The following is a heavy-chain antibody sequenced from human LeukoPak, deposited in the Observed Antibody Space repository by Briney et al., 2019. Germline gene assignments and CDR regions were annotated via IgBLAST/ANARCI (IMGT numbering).Heavy chain of an antibody. J-gene: IGHJ5*02. CDR1: GFTFSSHA. D-gene: IGHD3-16*01. CDR3: ARTNMITFGGVIDP. V-gene: IGHV3-30-3*01. Sequence: GGSLRLSCAASGFTFSSHAMHWVRQAPVKGLEWVAVISYDGSNKYYADSVKGRFTISRDNSKNTLYLQMNSLRAEDTAVYYCARTNMITFGGVIDPWGQGTLVTVSS. CDR2: ISYDGSNK.